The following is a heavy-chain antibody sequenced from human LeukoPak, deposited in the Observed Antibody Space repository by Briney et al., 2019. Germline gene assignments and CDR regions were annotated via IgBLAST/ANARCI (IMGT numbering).Heavy chain of an antibody. Sequence: SGGSLRLSCVGSGFIFSDYYMSWIRQAPGKGLEWISYISSSGKTIYYADSVRGRFTISRDDAKNSLYLQMQSLTDEDTGIYYCARDRLGTEGVDVWGQGTAVIVSS. CDR1: GFIFSDYY. CDR2: ISSSGKTI. CDR3: ARDRLGTEGVDV. D-gene: IGHD7-27*01. V-gene: IGHV3-11*01. J-gene: IGHJ6*02.